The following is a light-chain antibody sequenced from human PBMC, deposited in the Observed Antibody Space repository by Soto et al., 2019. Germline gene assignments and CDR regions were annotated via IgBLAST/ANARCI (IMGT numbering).Light chain of an antibody. CDR1: QSVRTN. Sequence: EIVMTQSPGTLSVFPGERATLSCRASQSVRTNLAWYQQKPGQAPRLLIYGASTRAPGIPARFSGSGGGTELTLTISSLQSEDFAVYYCQQYNDWPGTFGQGTTLEVK. CDR2: GAS. J-gene: IGKJ2*01. V-gene: IGKV3-15*01. CDR3: QQYNDWPGT.